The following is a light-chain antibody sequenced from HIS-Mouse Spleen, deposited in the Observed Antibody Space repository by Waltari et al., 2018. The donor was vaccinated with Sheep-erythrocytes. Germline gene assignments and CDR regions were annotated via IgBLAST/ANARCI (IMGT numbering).Light chain of an antibody. J-gene: IGLJ3*02. CDR2: EVS. V-gene: IGLV2-8*01. CDR3: SSYAGSNNWV. Sequence: QSALTQTPSASGSPGQSVTISCTGTSSDVGGYNYVSWYQQHPGKAPKLMIYEVSKWTAGVPDRFSGSKAGNTASLTVSGLQAEDEADYYCSSYAGSNNWVFGGGTKLTVL. CDR1: SSDVGGYNY.